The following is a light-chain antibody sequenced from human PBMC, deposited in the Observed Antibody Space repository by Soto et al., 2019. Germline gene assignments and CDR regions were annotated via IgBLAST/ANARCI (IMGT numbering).Light chain of an antibody. CDR1: QSISSW. J-gene: IGKJ1*01. CDR2: KAS. V-gene: IGKV1-5*03. CDR3: DQYTDTWP. Sequence: DIQMTQSPSTLSASVGDRVTITCRASQSISSWLAWYQQKPGQAPKLLIYKASTLQSGVPSRFSGSGSGTEFTLAISSLHPDDSSTYYRDQYTDTWPFGHGTKVAIK.